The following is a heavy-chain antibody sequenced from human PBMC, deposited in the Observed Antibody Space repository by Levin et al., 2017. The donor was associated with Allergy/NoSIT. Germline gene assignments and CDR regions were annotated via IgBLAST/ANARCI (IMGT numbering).Heavy chain of an antibody. Sequence: SVKVSCKASGGTFSSYAISWVRQAPGQGLEWMGGIIPIFGTANYAQKFQGRVTITADESTSTAYMELSSLRSEDTAVYYCARGSWGLANVFNRIAAAGDPFDYWGQGTLVTVSS. CDR3: ARGSWGLANVFNRIAAAGDPFDY. V-gene: IGHV1-69*13. CDR1: GGTFSSYA. J-gene: IGHJ4*02. D-gene: IGHD6-13*01. CDR2: IIPIFGTA.